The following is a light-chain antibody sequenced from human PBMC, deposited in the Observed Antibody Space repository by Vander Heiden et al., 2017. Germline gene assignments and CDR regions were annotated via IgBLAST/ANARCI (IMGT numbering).Light chain of an antibody. V-gene: IGLV2-14*03. CDR3: SSYTSSSTLV. CDR2: GVS. Sequence: QSPLTQPASVAGSPGQSITIPCPGTTSDVSAYNYVSWYQQDPGKAPKLMIYGVSNRPSGVSNRCSGSKSGNTASLTISGLQAEDEADYYCSSYTSSSTLVFGGGTRLTVL. CDR1: TSDVSAYNY. J-gene: IGLJ2*01.